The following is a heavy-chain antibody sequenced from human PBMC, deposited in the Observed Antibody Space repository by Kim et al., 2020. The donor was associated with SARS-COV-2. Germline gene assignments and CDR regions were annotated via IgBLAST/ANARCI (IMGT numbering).Heavy chain of an antibody. CDR1: GYTFSAHC. Sequence: ASVKVSCKASGYTFSAHCMHWVRQAPGQGLEWMGRITAKRGGTDYAERFQCRVTMTWDTSISTGYMELSRLGSDDTAMYYWAREPILVGERGAFDIWG. CDR2: ITAKRGGT. V-gene: IGHV1-2*06. D-gene: IGHD1-26*01. CDR3: AREPILVGERGAFDI. J-gene: IGHJ3*02.